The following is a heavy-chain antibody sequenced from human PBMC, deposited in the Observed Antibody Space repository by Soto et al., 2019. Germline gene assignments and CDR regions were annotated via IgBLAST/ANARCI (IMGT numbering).Heavy chain of an antibody. Sequence: SETLSLTCTISGGSISSYYWSWIRQPPGKGLEWIGYIYYSGSTNYNPSLKSRVTISVDTSKNQFSLKLSSVTAADTAVYYCARRYGYAFDIWGQGTMVTVSS. CDR3: ARRYGYAFDI. CDR2: IYYSGST. D-gene: IGHD4-17*01. CDR1: GGSISSYY. J-gene: IGHJ3*02. V-gene: IGHV4-59*01.